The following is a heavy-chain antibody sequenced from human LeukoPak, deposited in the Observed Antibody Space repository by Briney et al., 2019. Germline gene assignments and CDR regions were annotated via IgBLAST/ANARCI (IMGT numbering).Heavy chain of an antibody. Sequence: SETLSLTYTVSGGSVRSGGYYWSWIRQHPGKGLEWIGYIYYSGSTYYNPSLKSRVTISVDTSKNQFSLKLSSVTAADTAVYYCARPYCGGGSCYLVYWGQGTLVTVSS. V-gene: IGHV4-31*03. J-gene: IGHJ4*02. CDR1: GGSVRSGGYY. CDR2: IYYSGST. D-gene: IGHD2-15*01. CDR3: ARPYCGGGSCYLVY.